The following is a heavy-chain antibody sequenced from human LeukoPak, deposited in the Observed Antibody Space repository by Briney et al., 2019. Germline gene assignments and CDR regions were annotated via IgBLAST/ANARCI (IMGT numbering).Heavy chain of an antibody. V-gene: IGHV1-18*01. CDR1: GYAFTSYG. D-gene: IGHD2-15*01. Sequence: ASVKVSCKASGYAFTSYGISWVRQAPGQGLEWMGWISAYNGNTNYAPKLQGRVTMTTDTSTSTAYMERRSLRSDDTAAYYCAREDCSGGSCYSLSLTPVFHVFDIWGQGTMVTVSS. J-gene: IGHJ3*02. CDR2: ISAYNGNT. CDR3: AREDCSGGSCYSLSLTPVFHVFDI.